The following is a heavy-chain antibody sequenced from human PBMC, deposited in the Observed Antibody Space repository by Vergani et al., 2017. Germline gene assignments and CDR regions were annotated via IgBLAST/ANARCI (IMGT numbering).Heavy chain of an antibody. D-gene: IGHD2-2*01. V-gene: IGHV1-18*01. CDR1: GYTFTSYG. CDR3: ARVNCSSTSCYVGYYYYYYGMDV. J-gene: IGHJ6*02. CDR2: ISAYNGNT. Sequence: QVQLVQSGAEVKKPGASVKVSCKASGYTFTSYGISWVRQAPGQGLEWMGWISAYNGNTNYAQKFQDRVTITRDRSMSTAYMELSSLRSEDTAVYYCARVNCSSTSCYVGYYYYYYGMDVWGQGTTVTVSS.